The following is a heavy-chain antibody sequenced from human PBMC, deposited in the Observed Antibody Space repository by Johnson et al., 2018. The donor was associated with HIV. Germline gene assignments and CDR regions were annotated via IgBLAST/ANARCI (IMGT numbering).Heavy chain of an antibody. CDR1: GFTFSSYG. J-gene: IGHJ3*02. V-gene: IGHV3-30*02. CDR2: IRYDGSNK. CDR3: AKGRSGGSGAFDI. Sequence: QVQLVESGGCVVQPGGSLRLSCAASGFTFSSYGMHWVRQAPGKGLEWVAFIRYDGSNKYYADSVKGRFTISRDNSKNTLYVQMNRLRTEDTAVYFCAKGRSGGSGAFDIWGQGTMVTVSS. D-gene: IGHD3-10*01.